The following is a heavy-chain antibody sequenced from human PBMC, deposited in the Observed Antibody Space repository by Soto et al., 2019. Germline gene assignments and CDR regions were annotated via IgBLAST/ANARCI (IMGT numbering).Heavy chain of an antibody. CDR1: GFTLSTYG. Sequence: VQLVESGGGVVQPGTSLRLSCAASGFTLSTYGMHWVRQAPGKGLEWVAVLWSDGSTKYYADSVEGRFTISRDNSRNTLSLLMNSLRADDTATYYCAREVAVAGVPPGGAFQIWGQGTMVTVSS. V-gene: IGHV3-33*01. J-gene: IGHJ3*02. CDR3: AREVAVAGVPPGGAFQI. CDR2: LWSDGSTK. D-gene: IGHD6-19*01.